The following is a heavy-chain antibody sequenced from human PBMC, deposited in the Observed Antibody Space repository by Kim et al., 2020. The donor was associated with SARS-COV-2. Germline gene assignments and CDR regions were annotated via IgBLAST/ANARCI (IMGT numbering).Heavy chain of an antibody. D-gene: IGHD2-15*01. CDR1: GYTFTSYA. CDR2: INAGNGNT. J-gene: IGHJ5*02. CDR3: ARDQPYCSGGSCLNWFDP. Sequence: ASVKVSCKASGYTFTSYAMHWVRQAPGQRLEWMGWINAGNGNTKYSQKFQGRVTITRDTSASTAYMELSSLRSEDTAVYYCARDQPYCSGGSCLNWFDPWGQGTLDTVSS. V-gene: IGHV1-3*01.